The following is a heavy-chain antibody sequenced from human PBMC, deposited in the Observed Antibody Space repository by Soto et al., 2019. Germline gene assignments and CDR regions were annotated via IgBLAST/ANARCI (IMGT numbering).Heavy chain of an antibody. J-gene: IGHJ4*02. CDR3: PRDLHYGSFDY. V-gene: IGHV3-74*01. CDR1: GFTFSSYW. Sequence: GGSLRLSCAASGFTFSSYWMHWVRQAPGKGLVWVSRINSDGSRIDYADSVKGRFTISRDNAKNTLYLQMNSLRAEDTAVYYCPRDLHYGSFDYWGQGTLVTVSS. CDR2: INSDGSRI. D-gene: IGHD3-10*01.